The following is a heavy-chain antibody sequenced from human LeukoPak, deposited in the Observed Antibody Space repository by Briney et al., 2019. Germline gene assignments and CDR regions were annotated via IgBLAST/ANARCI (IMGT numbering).Heavy chain of an antibody. CDR3: AKGYRRGYSYGEFDY. Sequence: GGSLRLSCAASGFTFSSYAMHWVRQAPGKGLEWVSGISWNSGSIGYADSVKGRFTISRDNAKNSLYLQMNSLRAEDTALYYCAKGYRRGYSYGEFDYWGQGTLVTVSS. CDR2: ISWNSGSI. CDR1: GFTFSSYA. J-gene: IGHJ4*02. D-gene: IGHD5-18*01. V-gene: IGHV3-9*01.